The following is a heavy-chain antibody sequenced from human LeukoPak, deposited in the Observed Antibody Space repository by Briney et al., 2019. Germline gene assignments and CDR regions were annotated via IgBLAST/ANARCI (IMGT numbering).Heavy chain of an antibody. CDR1: GFTLSSYW. Sequence: GGSLRLSCGASGFTLSSYWMHWVRQVPGKGLEWVSLISGNGGNTYYADSVKGRFTISRDNSKNSLYLQMNSLRTEDTALYYCAKDISNWNSRHFDYWGQGTLVTVSS. J-gene: IGHJ4*02. CDR3: AKDISNWNSRHFDY. CDR2: ISGNGGNT. D-gene: IGHD1-7*01. V-gene: IGHV3-43*02.